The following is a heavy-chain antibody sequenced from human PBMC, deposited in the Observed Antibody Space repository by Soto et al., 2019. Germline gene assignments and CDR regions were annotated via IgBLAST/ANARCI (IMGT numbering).Heavy chain of an antibody. CDR1: GGSVSSGSYY. Sequence: SETLSLTCTVSGGSVSSGSYYWSWIRQPPGKGLEWIGYIDYSGSTNYNPSLKSRVTISVDTSKNQFSLKLSSVTAADTAVYYWARHPGVYAFDIWGQGTMGTVS. J-gene: IGHJ3*02. CDR2: IDYSGST. CDR3: ARHPGVYAFDI. V-gene: IGHV4-61*01. D-gene: IGHD2-8*01.